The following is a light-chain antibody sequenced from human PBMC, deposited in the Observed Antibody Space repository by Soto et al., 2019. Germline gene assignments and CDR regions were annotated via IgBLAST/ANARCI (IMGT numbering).Light chain of an antibody. CDR3: CSYAGSYSFHVA. V-gene: IGLV2-11*01. Sequence: QSALTQPRSVSGSPGQSVTISCTGTSSDVGAYNYVSWYQQHPGKAPKLMIYDVSKRPSGVPDRVSGSKSGNTASLTISGRQAEDEADYFCCSYAGSYSFHVAFGGGTKLTVL. CDR1: SSDVGAYNY. CDR2: DVS. J-gene: IGLJ2*01.